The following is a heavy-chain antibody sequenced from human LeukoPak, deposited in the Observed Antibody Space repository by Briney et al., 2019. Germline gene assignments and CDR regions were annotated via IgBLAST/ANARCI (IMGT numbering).Heavy chain of an antibody. CDR2: IDPSDSYT. CDR1: GYSFTTYY. D-gene: IGHD2-2*01. CDR3: ARRPVATNYYYGMDV. J-gene: IGHJ6*02. V-gene: IGHV5-10-1*01. Sequence: GESLKISCHGSGYSFTTYYITWVRQMPGKGREWMGRIDPSDSYTKYSPSFQGHVTISSDQSISTAYLQLSSLKASDTAIYYCARRPVATNYYYGMDVWGQGTTVTVSS.